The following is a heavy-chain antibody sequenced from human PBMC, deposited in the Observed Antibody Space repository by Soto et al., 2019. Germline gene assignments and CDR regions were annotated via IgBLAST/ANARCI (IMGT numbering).Heavy chain of an antibody. CDR2: IHSGDSNT. J-gene: IGHJ5*02. Sequence: GESLKISCKGSGYIFSTYSIGWVRQMPGKGLEWIGNIHSGDSNTRYSPSFQGQVTISADKSINTAYLQWSSLKASDSAIYYCARPFDTSGWYEHWGQGTLVTVSS. CDR3: ARPFDTSGWYEH. CDR1: GYIFSTYS. D-gene: IGHD6-19*01. V-gene: IGHV5-51*01.